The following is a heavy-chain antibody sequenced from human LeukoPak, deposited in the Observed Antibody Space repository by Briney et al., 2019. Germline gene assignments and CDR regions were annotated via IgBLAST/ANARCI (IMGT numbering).Heavy chain of an antibody. CDR1: GFTFRNNA. CDR3: ASALGVGGTDAFDI. J-gene: IGHJ3*02. V-gene: IGHV3-23*01. Sequence: PGGSLRLSCAASGFTFRNNAMSWVRQAPGKGLEWVSAISGSGGSTYYADSVKGRFTISRDNSKNTLYLQMNSLRAEDTAVYYCASALGVGGTDAFDIWGQGTMVTVSS. CDR2: ISGSGGST. D-gene: IGHD3-10*01.